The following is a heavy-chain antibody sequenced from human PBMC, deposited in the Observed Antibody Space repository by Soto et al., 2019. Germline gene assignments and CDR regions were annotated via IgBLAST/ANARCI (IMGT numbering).Heavy chain of an antibody. CDR2: INSDGSST. CDR3: AREAGGGIVATIFDY. V-gene: IGHV3-74*01. D-gene: IGHD5-12*01. Sequence: GGSLRLSCAASGFTFSSYWMHWVRQAPGKGLVWVSRINSDGSSTSYADSVKGRFTISRDNAKNTLYLQMNSLRAEDTAVYYCAREAGGGIVATIFDYWGQGTLVTVSS. CDR1: GFTFSSYW. J-gene: IGHJ4*02.